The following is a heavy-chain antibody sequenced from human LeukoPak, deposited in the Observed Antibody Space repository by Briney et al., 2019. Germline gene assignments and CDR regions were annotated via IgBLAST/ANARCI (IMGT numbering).Heavy chain of an antibody. D-gene: IGHD3-10*01. Sequence: GASVKVSCKASGYTFISYGITWVRQAPGQGLEWMGWFSAYTGDTDYAQNFQGRITMTTDTSGSTAYMELRNLRSDDTAVYYCVRLNDFGELFPHYFDYWGQGSLVIISS. J-gene: IGHJ4*02. CDR2: FSAYTGDT. CDR1: GYTFISYG. CDR3: VRLNDFGELFPHYFDY. V-gene: IGHV1-18*01.